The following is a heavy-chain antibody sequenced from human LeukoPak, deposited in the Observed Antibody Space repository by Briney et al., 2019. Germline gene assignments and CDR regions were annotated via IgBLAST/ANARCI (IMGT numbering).Heavy chain of an antibody. Sequence: PGGSLRLSCAASGFTFSSYSMNWVRQAPGKGLEWVSYISSSSSTIYYADSVKGRFTISRDNAKNSLYLQMNSLRAEDTAVYYCARMLLWFGESPGDAFDIWGQGTMVTVSS. D-gene: IGHD3-10*01. V-gene: IGHV3-48*01. CDR2: ISSSSSTI. CDR3: ARMLLWFGESPGDAFDI. CDR1: GFTFSSYS. J-gene: IGHJ3*02.